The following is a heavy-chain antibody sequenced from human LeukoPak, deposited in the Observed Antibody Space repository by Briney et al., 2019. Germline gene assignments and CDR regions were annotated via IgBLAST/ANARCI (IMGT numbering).Heavy chain of an antibody. CDR1: GFTFSSYA. J-gene: IGHJ3*02. D-gene: IGHD2-21*02. V-gene: IGHV3-23*01. Sequence: GGSLRLSCAASGFTFSSYAMSWVRQAPGKGLEWVSAISGSGGSTYYADSVKGRFTISRDNSKNTLYLQMNSLRAEDTAVYYCAKDLAPYCGGDCYSPDDAFDIWGQGTMVTVS. CDR2: ISGSGGST. CDR3: AKDLAPYCGGDCYSPDDAFDI.